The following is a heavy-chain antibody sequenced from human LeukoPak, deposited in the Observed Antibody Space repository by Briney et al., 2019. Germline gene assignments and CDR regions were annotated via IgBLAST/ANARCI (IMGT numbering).Heavy chain of an antibody. Sequence: GESLRLSCAASGFTFSDSWMSWVRQAPGKGLEWVANMNQDGSEKDYVDSVKGRFTISRDNARNSLYLQVSSLRAEDTAVYYCATYTHWVAGDVWGQGTTVTVSS. D-gene: IGHD3-16*01. CDR3: ATYTHWVAGDV. J-gene: IGHJ6*02. V-gene: IGHV3-7*01. CDR2: MNQDGSEK. CDR1: GFTFSDSW.